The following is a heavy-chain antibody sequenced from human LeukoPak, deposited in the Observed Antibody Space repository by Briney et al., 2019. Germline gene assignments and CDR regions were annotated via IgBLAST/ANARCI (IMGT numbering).Heavy chain of an antibody. J-gene: IGHJ5*02. CDR1: GCTFSSYA. CDR3: ASASPTRRGIDLPP. V-gene: IGHV3-64*04. Sequence: GGSLRLSCSASGCTFSSYAMRWTRQAPGKGLEYVSAISSNGGSTYYADSVKGRFTISRDNSKNTLYLQMNSLRAEDTTVYYCASASPTRRGIDLPPWGRETLVTVSS. D-gene: IGHD3-16*01. CDR2: ISSNGGST.